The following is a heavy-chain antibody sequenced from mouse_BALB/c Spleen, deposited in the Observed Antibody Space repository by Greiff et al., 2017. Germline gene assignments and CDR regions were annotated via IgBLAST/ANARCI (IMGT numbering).Heavy chain of an antibody. D-gene: IGHD3-1*01. CDR3: ARGGSSGYGLFDY. J-gene: IGHJ2*01. CDR1: GFTFSSFG. V-gene: IGHV5-17*02. Sequence: EVQRVESGGGLVQPGGSRKLSCAASGFTFSSFGMHWVRQAPEKGLEWVAYISSGSSTIYYADTVKGRFTISRDNPKNTLFLQMTSLRSEDTAMYYCARGGSSGYGLFDYWGQGTTLTVSS. CDR2: ISSGSSTI.